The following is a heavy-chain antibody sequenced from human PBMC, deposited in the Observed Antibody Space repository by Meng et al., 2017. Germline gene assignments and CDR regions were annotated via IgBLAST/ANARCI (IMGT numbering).Heavy chain of an antibody. Sequence: VKSGAGINRPGFTVKVSCKASGGTFSSYTITWVRQAPGQGLEWMGRIIPILGIANYAQKFQGRVTITADKSPSTAYMELSSLRSEDTAVYYCASRVAYYYDSSGYYKNWYFDLWGRGTLVTVSS. CDR2: IIPILGIA. D-gene: IGHD3-22*01. V-gene: IGHV1-69*02. CDR3: ASRVAYYYDSSGYYKNWYFDL. CDR1: GGTFSSYT. J-gene: IGHJ2*01.